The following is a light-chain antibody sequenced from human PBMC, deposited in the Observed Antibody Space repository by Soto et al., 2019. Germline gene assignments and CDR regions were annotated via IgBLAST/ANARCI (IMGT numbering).Light chain of an antibody. J-gene: IGLJ1*01. Sequence: QSALTQPASVSGSPGQSITISCTGTSSDVGGYNYVSWYQQHPGKAPKLMIYEVSNRPSGVSNRFSGSKSGNTASLTISGVQPEDDADYYCSSYTGSSPLFVFGGGTKLTVL. CDR1: SSDVGGYNY. CDR2: EVS. CDR3: SSYTGSSPLFV. V-gene: IGLV2-14*01.